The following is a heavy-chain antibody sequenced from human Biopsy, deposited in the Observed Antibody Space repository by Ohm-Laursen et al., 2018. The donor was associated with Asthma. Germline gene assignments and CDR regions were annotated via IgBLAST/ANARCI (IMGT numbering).Heavy chain of an antibody. J-gene: IGHJ5*02. CDR2: IDQSGYT. V-gene: IGHV4-34*01. Sequence: GTLSLTCTVYGGYLTGHYWNWIRQPPGKGLEWIGEIDQSGYTNYNPYLKSRVTISADTSKNQFHLNLSSATAADTAVYFCARAAITGIRGWLDPWGQGTQVTVSS. CDR1: GGYLTGHY. D-gene: IGHD1-20*01. CDR3: ARAAITGIRGWLDP.